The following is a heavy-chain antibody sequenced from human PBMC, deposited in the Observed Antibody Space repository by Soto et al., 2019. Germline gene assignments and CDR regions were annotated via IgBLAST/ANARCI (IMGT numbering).Heavy chain of an antibody. D-gene: IGHD2-15*01. CDR3: AAWAEGATEVH. J-gene: IGHJ4*02. Sequence: GGSLRLSCETSGFSFSVYGMHWVRQAPGKGLEWVAVIWYDASKQFYAASVEGRFTISRDNSKAILYLKMNSLRAEDTAVYYCAAWAEGATEVHWGQGTLVTVSS. CDR2: IWYDASKQ. V-gene: IGHV3-33*01. CDR1: GFSFSVYG.